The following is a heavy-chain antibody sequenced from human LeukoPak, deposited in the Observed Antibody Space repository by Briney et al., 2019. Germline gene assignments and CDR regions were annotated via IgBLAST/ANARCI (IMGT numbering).Heavy chain of an antibody. J-gene: IGHJ4*02. D-gene: IGHD5-18*01. V-gene: IGHV3-23*01. Sequence: QPGGSLRLSCAASGFAFSNYAMSWVRQAPGKGLEWVSSLISSGTTTYYADSVKGRFTISRDNSKNTVHLQMDSLRDEDSAVYYCAKNAGYSYGLYYFDYWGQGTLVTVSS. CDR2: LISSGTTT. CDR3: AKNAGYSYGLYYFDY. CDR1: GFAFSNYA.